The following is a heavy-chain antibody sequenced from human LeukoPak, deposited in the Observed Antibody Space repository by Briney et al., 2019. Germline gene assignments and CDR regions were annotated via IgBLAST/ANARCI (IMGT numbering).Heavy chain of an antibody. CDR1: GGTFSSYA. J-gene: IGHJ4*02. CDR2: IIPIFGTA. V-gene: IGHV1-69*01. Sequence: GSSVKVSCKASGGTFSSYAISWVRQAPGQGLEWMGGIIPIFGTANYAQKFQGRVTITADESTSTAYMELSSLRSEDTAVYYCARCTRGYYDFWSGSTYFDYWGQGTLVTVSS. D-gene: IGHD3-3*01. CDR3: ARCTRGYYDFWSGSTYFDY.